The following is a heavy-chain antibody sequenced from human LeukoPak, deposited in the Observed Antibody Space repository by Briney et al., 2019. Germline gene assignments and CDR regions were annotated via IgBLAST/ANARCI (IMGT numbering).Heavy chain of an antibody. Sequence: GGSLRLSCAASGFTFSSYSMNWVRQAPGKGLEWVSSISSSSSYIYYADSVKGRFTISRDNTKNSLYLQMNRLRVEDTAVYFCARSSGYYYFDFDSWGQGTLVTVSS. J-gene: IGHJ4*02. CDR2: ISSSSSYI. V-gene: IGHV3-21*01. CDR1: GFTFSSYS. CDR3: ARSSGYYYFDFDS. D-gene: IGHD3-22*01.